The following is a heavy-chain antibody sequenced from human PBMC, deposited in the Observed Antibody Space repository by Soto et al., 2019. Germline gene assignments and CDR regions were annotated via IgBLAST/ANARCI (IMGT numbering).Heavy chain of an antibody. CDR3: AANNEFDY. CDR1: GFTFNDYA. J-gene: IGHJ4*02. CDR2: VSGGGSII. Sequence: GGSLRLSCAASGFTFNDYAMHWFRQAPGKGLEWVSSVSGGGSIIYYADSMKGRFAISRDNSRDSLYLQMNSLRAEDTAVYYCAANNEFDYWGQGTLVTVSS. V-gene: IGHV3-23*01. D-gene: IGHD1-1*01.